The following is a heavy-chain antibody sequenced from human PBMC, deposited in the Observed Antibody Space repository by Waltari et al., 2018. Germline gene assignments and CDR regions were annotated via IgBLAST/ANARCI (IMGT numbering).Heavy chain of an antibody. CDR1: GYSFTSYW. CDR3: ARRGYCSSTSCSLGYWYFDL. Sequence: EVQLVQSGAEVKKPGESLKISCKGSGYSFTSYWIGWVRQMPGKGLEWMGIIYPGDSDTRYSPSFQGQVTISADKSISTAYLQWSSLKASDTAMYYCARRGYCSSTSCSLGYWYFDLWGRGTLVTVSS. CDR2: IYPGDSDT. V-gene: IGHV5-51*03. J-gene: IGHJ2*01. D-gene: IGHD2-2*03.